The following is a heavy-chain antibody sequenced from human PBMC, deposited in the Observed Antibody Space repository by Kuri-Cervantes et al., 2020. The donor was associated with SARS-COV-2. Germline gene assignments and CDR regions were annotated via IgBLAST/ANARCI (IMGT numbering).Heavy chain of an antibody. CDR3: ARGGYSGYEGWFDP. CDR2: INHSGST. V-gene: IGHV4-34*01. D-gene: IGHD5-12*01. CDR1: GGSFSGYY. Sequence: GSLRLSCAVYGGSFSGYYWSWIRQPPGKGLEWIGEINHSGSTNYNPSLKSRVTISVDTSKNQFSLKLSSVTAADTAVYYCARGGYSGYEGWFDPWGQGTRVTVSS. J-gene: IGHJ5*02.